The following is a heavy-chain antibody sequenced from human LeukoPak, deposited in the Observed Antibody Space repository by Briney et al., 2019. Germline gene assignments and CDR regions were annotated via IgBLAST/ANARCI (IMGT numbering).Heavy chain of an antibody. J-gene: IGHJ4*02. D-gene: IGHD3-10*01. CDR3: TTDTFGERDS. CDR2: INEDGSST. V-gene: IGHV3-74*01. CDR1: GYTFSRYW. Sequence: GGSLRLSCAASGYTFSRYWMHWVRQGPGKGLVWVSRINEDGSSTSYAESVRGRFTISRDNAKNTLYLQMNSLRAEDAAVYYCTTDTFGERDSWGQGTLVTVSS.